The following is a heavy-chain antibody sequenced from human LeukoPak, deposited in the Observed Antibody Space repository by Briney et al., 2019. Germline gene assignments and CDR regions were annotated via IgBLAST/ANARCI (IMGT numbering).Heavy chain of an antibody. CDR2: INHSGST. CDR1: GGSFSGYY. J-gene: IGHJ3*02. Sequence: SETLSLTCAVYGGSFSGYYWSWIRQPPGKGLEWIGEINHSGSTNYNPSLKSRVTISVDTSKNQFSLKLSSVTAADTAVYYCARACGGDCYSFPDAFDIWGQGTMVTVSS. V-gene: IGHV4-34*01. CDR3: ARACGGDCYSFPDAFDI. D-gene: IGHD2-21*02.